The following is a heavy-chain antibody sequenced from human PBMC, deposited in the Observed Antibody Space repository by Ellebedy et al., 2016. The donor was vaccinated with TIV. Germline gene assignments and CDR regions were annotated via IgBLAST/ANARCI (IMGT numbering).Heavy chain of an antibody. D-gene: IGHD3-10*01. CDR2: MNPNSGNT. V-gene: IGHV1-8*02. J-gene: IGHJ5*02. Sequence: AASVKVSCKASGYTFTGYYMHWARQATGQGLEWMGWMNPNSGNTGYAQKFQGRVTMTRNTSISTAYMELSSLRSEDTAVYYCARGEGSNWFDPWGQGTLVTVSS. CDR3: ARGEGSNWFDP. CDR1: GYTFTGYY.